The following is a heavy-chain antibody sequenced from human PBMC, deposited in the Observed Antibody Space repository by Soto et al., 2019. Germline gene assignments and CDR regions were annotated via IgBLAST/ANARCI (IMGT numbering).Heavy chain of an antibody. J-gene: IGHJ3*02. CDR2: IYYSGST. V-gene: IGHV4-59*06. CDR3: AREVSAPDYRPAFDI. Sequence: SETLSLTCTVSGDSISSYYWNWIRQPPGKGLEWIGYIYYSGSTYYNPSLKSRVTISVDTSKNQFSLKLSSVTAADTAVYYCAREVSAPDYRPAFDIWGQGTMVTVSS. D-gene: IGHD4-17*01. CDR1: GDSISSYY.